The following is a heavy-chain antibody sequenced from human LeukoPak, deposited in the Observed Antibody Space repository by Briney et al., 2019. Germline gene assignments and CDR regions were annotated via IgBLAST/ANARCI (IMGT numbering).Heavy chain of an antibody. D-gene: IGHD6-19*01. CDR1: GFTFSTYA. J-gene: IGHJ2*01. CDR3: AKDKGIAVAGWWYFDL. V-gene: IGHV3-23*01. CDR2: ISGSGNST. Sequence: PGGSLRLSCAASGFTFSTYAMSWVRQAPGKGLEWVSAISGSGNSTYYADSVKGRFTISRDSSTNTLYLQMNSLRAEDTAVYYCAKDKGIAVAGWWYFDLWGRGTLVTVSS.